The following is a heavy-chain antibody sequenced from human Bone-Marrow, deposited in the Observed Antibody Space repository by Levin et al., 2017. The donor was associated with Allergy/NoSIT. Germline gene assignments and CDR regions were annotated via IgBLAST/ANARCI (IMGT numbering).Heavy chain of an antibody. Sequence: SQTLSLTCRVSSYSIRSAYYWGWIRQTPGKGLEWIGSVFHTGTTSYNPSLQSRVTISRDTSKNHFSLQLRSVTAADTAIYYCVRDGGYQLLPLLSYFDYWGQGVLVTVSS. D-gene: IGHD1-26*01. CDR3: VRDGGYQLLPLLSYFDY. CDR2: VFHTGTT. J-gene: IGHJ4*02. V-gene: IGHV4-38-2*02. CDR1: SYSIRSAYY.